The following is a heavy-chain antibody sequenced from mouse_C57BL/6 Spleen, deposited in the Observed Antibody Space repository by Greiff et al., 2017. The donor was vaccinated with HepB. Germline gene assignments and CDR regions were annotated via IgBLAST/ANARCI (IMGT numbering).Heavy chain of an antibody. V-gene: IGHV1-55*01. J-gene: IGHJ4*01. CDR1: GYTFTSYW. D-gene: IGHD2-5*01. CDR3: ARYPAYYSNSLYAMDY. CDR2: IYPGSGST. Sequence: QVQLQQPGAELVKPGASVKMSCKASGYTFTSYWITWVKQRPGQGLEWIGDIYPGSGSTNYNEKFKSKATLTVDTSSSTAYMQLSSLTSEDSAVYYCARYPAYYSNSLYAMDYWGQGTSVTVSS.